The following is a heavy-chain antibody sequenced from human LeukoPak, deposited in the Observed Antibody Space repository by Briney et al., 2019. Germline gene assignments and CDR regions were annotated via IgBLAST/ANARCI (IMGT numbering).Heavy chain of an antibody. D-gene: IGHD2-2*01. J-gene: IGHJ4*02. Sequence: MPSETLSLTCAVYGGSFSGYYWSWIRQPPGKGLEWIGEINHSGSTNYNPSLKSRVTISVDTSKNQLSLKLSSVTAADTAVYYCARERVYCSSTSCYYFDYWGQGTLVTVSS. CDR1: GGSFSGYY. CDR3: ARERVYCSSTSCYYFDY. CDR2: INHSGST. V-gene: IGHV4-34*01.